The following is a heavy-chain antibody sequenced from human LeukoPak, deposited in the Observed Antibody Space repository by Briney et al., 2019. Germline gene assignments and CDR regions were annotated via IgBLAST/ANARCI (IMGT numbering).Heavy chain of an antibody. Sequence: SETLSLTCAVYGGSFSGYYWSWIRPPPGKGLEWIGEINHSGSTNYNPSLKSRVTISVDTSKNQFSLKPSSVTAADTAVYYCAREQWEPRGTWGQGTLVTVSS. V-gene: IGHV4-34*01. J-gene: IGHJ5*02. CDR3: AREQWEPRGT. D-gene: IGHD1-26*01. CDR2: INHSGST. CDR1: GGSFSGYY.